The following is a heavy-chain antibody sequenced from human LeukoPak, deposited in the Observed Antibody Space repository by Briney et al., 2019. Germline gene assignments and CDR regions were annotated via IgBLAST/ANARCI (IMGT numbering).Heavy chain of an antibody. Sequence: SETLSLTCAVSGYSISSGYYWGWIRQPPGKGLEWIGSIYHSGSTYYNPSLKSRVTISVDTSKNQFSLKLSSVTAADTVVYYCARSQDGLFDYWGQGTLVTVSS. CDR2: IYHSGST. J-gene: IGHJ4*02. CDR1: GYSISSGYY. V-gene: IGHV4-38-2*01. CDR3: ARSQDGLFDY.